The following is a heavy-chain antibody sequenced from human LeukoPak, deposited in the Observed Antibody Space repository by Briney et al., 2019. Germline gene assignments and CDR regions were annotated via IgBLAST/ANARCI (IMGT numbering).Heavy chain of an antibody. CDR1: GYTSTVYY. CDR3: AGEDNSSGYRPFDI. D-gene: IGHD3-22*01. CDR2: INPNNGGT. V-gene: IGHV1-2*06. Sequence: ASVKVSCKASGYTSTVYYIHWVRQAPGQGRDWMGRINPNNGGTNYAQKFQGRVTMTRDMSMSTAYMELSRLRSDDTAVYYCAGEDNSSGYRPFDIWGQGTMVTVPS. J-gene: IGHJ3*02.